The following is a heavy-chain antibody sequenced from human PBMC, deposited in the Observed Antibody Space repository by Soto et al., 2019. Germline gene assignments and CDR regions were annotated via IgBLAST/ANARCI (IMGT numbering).Heavy chain of an antibody. CDR2: IGTAGDT. CDR1: GFTFSSYD. D-gene: IGHD3-10*01. Sequence: PGGSLRLSCAASGFTFSSYDMHWVRQATGKGLEWVSAIGTAGDTYYPGSVKGRFTISRENAKNSLYLQMNSLRAGDTAVYYCARARSTMVRASPFRPFDYRAQRTLVTGSS. V-gene: IGHV3-13*04. CDR3: ARARSTMVRASPFRPFDY. J-gene: IGHJ4*02.